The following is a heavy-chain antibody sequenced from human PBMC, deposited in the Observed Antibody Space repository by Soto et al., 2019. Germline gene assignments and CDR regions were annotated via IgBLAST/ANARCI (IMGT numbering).Heavy chain of an antibody. V-gene: IGHV3-23*01. CDR1: GFTFSSYA. J-gene: IGHJ6*03. CDR3: AKDKYSIRGGYYYYYMDV. CDR2: ISGSGGST. Sequence: EVQLLESGGGLVQPGGSLRLSCAASGFTFSSYAMSWVRQAPGKGLEWVSAISGSGGSTYYADSVKGRFTISRDNSKKTLYLQMNSLRAEDTAVYYCAKDKYSIRGGYYYYYMDVWGKGTTVTVSS. D-gene: IGHD6-6*01.